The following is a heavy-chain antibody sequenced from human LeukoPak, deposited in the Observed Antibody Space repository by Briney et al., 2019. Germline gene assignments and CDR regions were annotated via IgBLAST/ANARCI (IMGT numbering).Heavy chain of an antibody. D-gene: IGHD5-24*01. CDR1: GFTFSNSW. CDR3: AREGEGYNNYFDY. CDR2: ISSDGSST. V-gene: IGHV3-74*01. J-gene: IGHJ4*02. Sequence: PGGSLRLSCATSGFTFSNSWMHWVRQAPGKGLEWVSRISSDGSSTSYADSVKGRFTISRDNAKNTLYLQMNSLRAEDTAVYYCAREGEGYNNYFDYWGQGTLVTVSS.